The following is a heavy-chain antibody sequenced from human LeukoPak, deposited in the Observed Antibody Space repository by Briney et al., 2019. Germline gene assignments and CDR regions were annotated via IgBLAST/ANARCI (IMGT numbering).Heavy chain of an antibody. Sequence: SETLSLTCTVSGGSISSGGYYWSWARQHPGTGLEWIGYIYYSGSTYYNPSLKSRVTISVDTSKNQFSLKLSSVTAADTAVYYCARAYCGGDCYSFDYWGQGTLVTVSS. J-gene: IGHJ4*02. CDR2: IYYSGST. V-gene: IGHV4-31*03. D-gene: IGHD2-21*02. CDR1: GGSISSGGYY. CDR3: ARAYCGGDCYSFDY.